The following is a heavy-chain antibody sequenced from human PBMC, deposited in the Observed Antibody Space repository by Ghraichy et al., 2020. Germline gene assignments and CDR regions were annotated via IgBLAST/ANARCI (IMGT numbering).Heavy chain of an antibody. CDR1: GFSFADYG. Sequence: GGSLRLSCAVFGFSFADYGMIWVRQTPGKRLELVSGINWNGGSTGYADSVKGRFTLSRDNAKNSLYLQMNSLRAEDTAFSYCARASGGQRLVGGLAMDVWGQGTTVTVSS. J-gene: IGHJ6*02. V-gene: IGHV3-20*04. CDR2: INWNGGST. CDR3: ARASGGQRLVGGLAMDV. D-gene: IGHD6-19*01.